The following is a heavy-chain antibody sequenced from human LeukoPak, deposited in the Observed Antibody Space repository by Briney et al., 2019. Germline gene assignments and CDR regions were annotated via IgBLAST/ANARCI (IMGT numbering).Heavy chain of an antibody. CDR1: GGSFSGYY. V-gene: IGHV4-34*01. CDR3: ASSEVDSSGLITAGEIVDY. Sequence: ASETLSLTCAVYGGSFSGYYWSWIRQPPGKGLEWIGEINHSGSTNYNPSLKSRVTISVDTSKNQFSLKLSSVTAADTAVYYCASSEVDSSGLITAGEIVDYWGQGTLVTVSS. CDR2: INHSGST. J-gene: IGHJ4*02. D-gene: IGHD3-22*01.